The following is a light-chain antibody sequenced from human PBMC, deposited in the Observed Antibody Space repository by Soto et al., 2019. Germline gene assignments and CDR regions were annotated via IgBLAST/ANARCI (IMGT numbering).Light chain of an antibody. CDR2: GTS. CDR3: QQYETSPRGFT. J-gene: IGKJ3*01. Sequence: EIVLTQSPGTLSLSPGERATLSCRASQSVSSTNSAWYQQTPDQAPRLLIYGTSTRATGIPVRFSGSGSGTDFTLTISRLEPEDFAVYYCQQYETSPRGFTFGPGTKVDFK. V-gene: IGKV3-20*01. CDR1: QSVSSTN.